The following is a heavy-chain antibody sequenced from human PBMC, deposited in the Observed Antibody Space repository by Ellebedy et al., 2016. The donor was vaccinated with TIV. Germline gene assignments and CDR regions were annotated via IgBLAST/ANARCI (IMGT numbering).Heavy chain of an antibody. Sequence: MPSETLSLTCTVSGGSISSYYWSWIRQPPGKGLEWIGYIYYSGSTNYNPSLKSRVTISVDTSKNQFSLKLSSVTAADTAVYYCARGWSTPDSWGQGTLVIVSS. D-gene: IGHD2-15*01. V-gene: IGHV4-59*01. CDR3: ARGWSTPDS. J-gene: IGHJ4*02. CDR1: GGSISSYY. CDR2: IYYSGST.